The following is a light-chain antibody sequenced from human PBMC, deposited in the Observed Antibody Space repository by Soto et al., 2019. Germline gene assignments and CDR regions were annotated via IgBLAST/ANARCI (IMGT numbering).Light chain of an antibody. CDR1: TSNVGTYKF. J-gene: IGLJ3*02. CDR2: EGS. V-gene: IGLV2-23*01. CDR3: SSYAGGSSMV. Sequence: QSALTQPPSASGSPGQSVTISCTGTTSNVGTYKFVSWYQYHPGKAPKLIIYEGSKRPSGVSSRFSGSMSGNTASLTISGLQADDDGDYYCSSYAGGSSMVFGGGTQLTVL.